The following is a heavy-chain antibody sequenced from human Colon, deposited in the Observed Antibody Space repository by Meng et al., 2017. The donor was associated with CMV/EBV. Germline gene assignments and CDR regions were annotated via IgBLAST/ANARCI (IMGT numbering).Heavy chain of an antibody. CDR1: GFTFDDYG. Sequence: GESLKISCAASGFTFDDYGMSWVRQAPGKGLEWVSGINWNGGSTGYADSVKGRFTISRDNAKNSLYLQMNSLRAEDTALYYCARDDNLYGFVWGQGTLVTVSS. CDR3: ARDDNLYGFV. CDR2: INWNGGST. D-gene: IGHD2-2*02. J-gene: IGHJ4*02. V-gene: IGHV3-20*04.